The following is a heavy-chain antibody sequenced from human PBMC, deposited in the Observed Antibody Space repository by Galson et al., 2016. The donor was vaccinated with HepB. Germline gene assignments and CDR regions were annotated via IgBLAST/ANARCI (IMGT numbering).Heavy chain of an antibody. V-gene: IGHV3-23*01. CDR2: IRGSGDDT. Sequence: SLRLSCAASGFTFSSYAMSWVRQAPGKGLEWVSGIRGSGDDTYYADSVKGRFTISRDNSKNMVYLQMNSLRDEDTAVYYCARDGRRGYDMDVWGQGTTVTVSS. CDR1: GFTFSSYA. CDR3: ARDGRRGYDMDV. J-gene: IGHJ6*02.